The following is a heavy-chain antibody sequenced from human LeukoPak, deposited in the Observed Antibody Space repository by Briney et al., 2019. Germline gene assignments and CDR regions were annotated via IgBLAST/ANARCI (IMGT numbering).Heavy chain of an antibody. D-gene: IGHD2-2*01. CDR3: AKRYCTSTSCNSYYYYHMDV. V-gene: IGHV3-23*01. J-gene: IGHJ6*02. CDR1: GFTFSSYG. CDR2: ISGSGTST. Sequence: GSLRLTCAASGFTFSSYGMSWVRQAPGKGLEWVSGISGSGTSTYYADSVKGRFTISRDNSKNTLYLQINSLRVEDTAVYYCAKRYCTSTSCNSYYYYHMDVWGQGTTVTVSS.